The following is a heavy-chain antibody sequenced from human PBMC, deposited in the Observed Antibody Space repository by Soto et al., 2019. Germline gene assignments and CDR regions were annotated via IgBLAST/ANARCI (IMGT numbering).Heavy chain of an antibody. V-gene: IGHV4-39*01. CDR1: GGSISSSSYY. CDR3: ARRGGSWYNWFDP. Sequence: SETLSLTCTVSGGSISSSSYYWGWIRQPPGKGLEWIGSICYSGSTYYNPSLKSRVTISVDASKNQFSLKLSSVTAADTAVYYCARRGGSWYNWFDPWGQGTLVTVSS. D-gene: IGHD6-13*01. J-gene: IGHJ5*02. CDR2: ICYSGST.